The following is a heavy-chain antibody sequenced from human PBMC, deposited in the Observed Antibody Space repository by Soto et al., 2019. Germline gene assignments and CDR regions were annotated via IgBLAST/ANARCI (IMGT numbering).Heavy chain of an antibody. D-gene: IGHD2-21*02. J-gene: IGHJ4*02. CDR1: GYSFTSYA. CDR2: INAGNGNT. Sequence: ASVKVSCKASGYSFTSYAIHWVRQAPGQRLEWMGWINAGNGNTKYSQKFQGRVTITRDTSASTAYMELSSLRSEDTAVYYCARSIVVVTALDYWGQGTLVTVSS. V-gene: IGHV1-3*01. CDR3: ARSIVVVTALDY.